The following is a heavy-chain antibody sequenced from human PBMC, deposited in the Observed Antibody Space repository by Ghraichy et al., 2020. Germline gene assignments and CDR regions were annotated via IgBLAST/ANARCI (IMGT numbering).Heavy chain of an antibody. CDR1: GGSFSGYY. D-gene: IGHD2-2*02. Sequence: SETLSLTCAVYGGSFSGYYWSWIRQPPGKGLEWIGEINHSGSTNYNPSLKSRVTISVDTSKNQFSLKLSSVTAADTAVYYCAREIRAVVPAAIRIRGGNYYMDVWGKGTTVTVSS. V-gene: IGHV4-34*01. J-gene: IGHJ6*03. CDR2: INHSGST. CDR3: AREIRAVVPAAIRIRGGNYYMDV.